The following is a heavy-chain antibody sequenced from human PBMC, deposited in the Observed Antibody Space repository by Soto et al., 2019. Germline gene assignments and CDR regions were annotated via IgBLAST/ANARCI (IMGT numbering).Heavy chain of an antibody. CDR3: ARDTLTQGSSCYFDY. V-gene: IGHV3-7*01. CDR1: GFTFSSYW. J-gene: IGHJ4*02. CDR2: IKQDGSEK. D-gene: IGHD6-13*01. Sequence: GGSLRLSCAASGFTFSSYWMSWVRQAPGKGLEWVANIKQDGSEKYYVDSVKGRFTISRDNAKNSLYLQMNSLRAEDTAVYYCARDTLTQGSSCYFDYWGQGTLVTVSS.